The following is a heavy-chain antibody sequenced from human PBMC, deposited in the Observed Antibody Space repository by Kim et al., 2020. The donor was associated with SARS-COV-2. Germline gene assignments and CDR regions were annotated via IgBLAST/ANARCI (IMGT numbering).Heavy chain of an antibody. Sequence: DYEGAVTSRRTINADTSKNQFSLQLNSVSPEDTAVYYCARDTPGQKAYDIWGQGTMVTVSS. J-gene: IGHJ3*02. V-gene: IGHV6-1*01. CDR3: ARDTPGQKAYDI.